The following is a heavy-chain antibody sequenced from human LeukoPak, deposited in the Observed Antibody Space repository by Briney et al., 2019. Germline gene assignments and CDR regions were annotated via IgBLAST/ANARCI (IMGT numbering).Heavy chain of an antibody. CDR2: ISAYNGNT. CDR3: ARDEENEGTQQLVRFLTGIDAFDI. Sequence: ASVKVSCKASGYTFTSYGISWVRQAPGQGLEWMGWISAYNGNTNYAQKLQGRVTMTTDTSTSTAYMELRSLRSDDTAVYYCARDEENEGTQQLVRFLTGIDAFDIWGQETMVTVSS. J-gene: IGHJ3*02. D-gene: IGHD6-13*01. CDR1: GYTFTSYG. V-gene: IGHV1-18*01.